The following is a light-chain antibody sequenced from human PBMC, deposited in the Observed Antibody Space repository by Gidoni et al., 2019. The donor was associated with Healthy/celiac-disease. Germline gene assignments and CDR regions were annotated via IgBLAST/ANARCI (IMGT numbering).Light chain of an antibody. CDR3: QQYGSSLT. CDR2: GAS. J-gene: IGKJ4*01. CDR1: QSVSSSY. Sequence: EIVLTQSPGPLSLSPGERATLSCRASQSVSSSYLAWYQQTPGQATRLIIYGASRRATGIPARCSGSGSGTDVTPTISRREPEDFVVYYGQQYGSSLTFXGXTKVEIK. V-gene: IGKV3-20*01.